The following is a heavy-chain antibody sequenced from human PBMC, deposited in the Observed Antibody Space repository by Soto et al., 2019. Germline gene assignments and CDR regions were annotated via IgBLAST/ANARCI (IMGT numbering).Heavy chain of an antibody. D-gene: IGHD2-2*02. V-gene: IGHV4-34*01. CDR3: ARGVIVVVPAAISISGYYGMDV. CDR2: INHSGST. J-gene: IGHJ6*02. Sequence: SETLSLTCAVYGGSFSGYYWSWIRQRPGKGQELIGEINHSGSTNYYPSLTSRVTISVDTSKNQFPLKLSSVTAADTAVYYCARGVIVVVPAAISISGYYGMDVWGQGTTVTVSS. CDR1: GGSFSGYY.